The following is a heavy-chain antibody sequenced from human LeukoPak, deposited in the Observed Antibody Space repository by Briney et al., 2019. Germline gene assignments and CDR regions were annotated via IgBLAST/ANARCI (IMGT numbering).Heavy chain of an antibody. CDR2: IYHSGDT. CDR3: ARVRSGYGGDGYYFDY. J-gene: IGHJ4*02. D-gene: IGHD5-12*01. CDR1: GYSITSGYY. V-gene: IGHV4-38-2*02. Sequence: SETLSLTCIVSGYSITSGYYWGWIRQPPGKGLEWTGSIYHSGDTYYNPSLKGRVTISVDTSKNQFSLKLDSVTAADTAVYYCARVRSGYGGDGYYFDYWGQGTLVTVSS.